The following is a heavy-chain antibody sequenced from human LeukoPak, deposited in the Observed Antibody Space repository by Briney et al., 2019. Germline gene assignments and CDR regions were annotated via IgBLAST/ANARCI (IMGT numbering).Heavy chain of an antibody. V-gene: IGHV5-51*01. J-gene: IGHJ4*02. CDR3: ARLHADVYTAMVFDY. CDR2: ISLGDSDT. Sequence: GESLKISCKVSGYSFTSYWIGWVRQIPGKGLEWMGIISLGDSDTRNSTSFQGQVTISAAKSISTATWHWSSLKASDTAMYYCARLHADVYTAMVFDYWGQGTLVTVSS. D-gene: IGHD5-18*01. CDR1: GYSFTSYW.